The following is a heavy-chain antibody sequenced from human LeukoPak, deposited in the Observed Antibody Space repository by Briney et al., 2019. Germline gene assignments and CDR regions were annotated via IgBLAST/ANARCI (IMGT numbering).Heavy chain of an antibody. J-gene: IGHJ4*02. V-gene: IGHV3-30*18. D-gene: IGHD2-2*01. CDR3: ANLYQPD. CDR1: GFTFSSYG. Sequence: GGSLRPSCAASGFTFSSYGMHWVRQAPGKGLEWVAVISYDGSNKYYADSVKGRFTISRDNSKNTLYLQMNSLRAEDTAVYYCANLYQPDWGQGTLVTVSS. CDR2: ISYDGSNK.